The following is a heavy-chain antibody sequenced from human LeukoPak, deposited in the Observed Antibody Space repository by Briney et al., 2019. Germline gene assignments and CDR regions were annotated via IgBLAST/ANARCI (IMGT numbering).Heavy chain of an antibody. CDR3: ARGGGSDV. Sequence: PGGSLRLSCAASGFTFRNNWMNWARQAPGKGLEWVASINHNGNVNYYVDSVKGRFTISRGNAKNSLYLQMSNLRAEDTAVYFCARGGGSDVWGQGATVTVSS. D-gene: IGHD2-15*01. V-gene: IGHV3-7*03. CDR1: GFTFRNNW. J-gene: IGHJ6*02. CDR2: INHNGNVN.